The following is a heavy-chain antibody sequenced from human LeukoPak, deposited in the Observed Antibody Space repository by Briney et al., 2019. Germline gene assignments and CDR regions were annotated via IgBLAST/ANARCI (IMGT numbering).Heavy chain of an antibody. J-gene: IGHJ6*02. CDR2: ISGSGGST. D-gene: IGHD4-17*01. CDR3: AISTYYGDYGYYYGMDV. V-gene: IGHV3-23*01. Sequence: GGSLRLSCAASGFTFSSYAMSWVRQAPGKGLEWVSAISGSGGSTYYADSVKGRFTISRGNSKNTLYLQMNSLRAEDTAVYYCAISTYYGDYGYYYGMDVWGQGTTVTVSS. CDR1: GFTFSSYA.